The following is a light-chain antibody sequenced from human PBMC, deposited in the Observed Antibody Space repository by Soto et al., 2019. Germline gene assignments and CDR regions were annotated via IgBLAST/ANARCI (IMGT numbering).Light chain of an antibody. J-gene: IGKJ5*01. CDR3: QHYGSSPIT. CDR2: GAS. V-gene: IGKV3-20*01. Sequence: EIVLTPSPGTLSLSPGERATLSCRASQSVGSNYLAWYQQKPGQPPRPLIYGASSRATGIPDRFSGSGSGTDISLTSSRLAPEDFTEYYCQHYGSSPITFGQGTRREIK. CDR1: QSVGSNY.